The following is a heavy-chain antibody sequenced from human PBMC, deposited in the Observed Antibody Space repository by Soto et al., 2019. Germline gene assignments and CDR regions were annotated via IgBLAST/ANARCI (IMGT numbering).Heavy chain of an antibody. CDR3: AREGSYGYGYDAFDI. D-gene: IGHD5-18*01. CDR2: IYYSGST. J-gene: IGHJ3*02. CDR1: GVSISSGGYY. Sequence: TLSLTCTVSGVSISSGGYYWSWIRQHPGKGLEWIGYIYYSGSTYYNPSLKSRVTISVDTSKNQFSLKLSSVTAADTAVYYCAREGSYGYGYDAFDIWGQGTMVTVSS. V-gene: IGHV4-31*03.